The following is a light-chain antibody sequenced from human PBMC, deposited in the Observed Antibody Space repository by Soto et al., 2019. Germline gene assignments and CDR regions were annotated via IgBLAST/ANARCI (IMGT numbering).Light chain of an antibody. CDR1: SSNVGGYNY. Sequence: QSVLTQPASVSGSPGQSITISCAGTSSNVGGYNYVSWDQQHPGKVPILIISDVNKRPSGVSYRFSGSKSGNTASLTISGLQAEDEADYYCASCTRSVNAVFGGGTMRTVL. V-gene: IGLV2-14*03. J-gene: IGLJ2*01. CDR3: ASCTRSVNAV. CDR2: DVN.